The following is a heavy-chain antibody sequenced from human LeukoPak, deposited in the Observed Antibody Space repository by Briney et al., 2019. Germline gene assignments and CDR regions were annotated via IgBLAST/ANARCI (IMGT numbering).Heavy chain of an antibody. CDR2: IIPIFGTA. D-gene: IGHD4-17*01. Sequence: ASVKVSCKASGGTFSSYAISWVRQAPGHGLEWMGGIIPIFGTANYAQKFQGRVTITADESTSTAYMELSSLRSEDTAVYYCARHRDGDSSYWYVDLWGRGTLVTVSS. J-gene: IGHJ2*01. V-gene: IGHV1-69*13. CDR1: GGTFSSYA. CDR3: ARHRDGDSSYWYVDL.